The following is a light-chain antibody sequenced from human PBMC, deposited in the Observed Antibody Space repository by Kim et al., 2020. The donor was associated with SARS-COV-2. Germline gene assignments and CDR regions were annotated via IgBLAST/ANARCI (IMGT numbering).Light chain of an antibody. CDR2: QDS. V-gene: IGLV3-1*01. CDR1: KLGDKY. J-gene: IGLJ1*01. Sequence: VSQGQTASITSTGDKLGDKYACWYQQKPGQSPVLVIYQDSKRPSGIPERFSGSNSGNTATLTISGTQAMDEADYYCQAWDSSTYVFGTGTKVTVL. CDR3: QAWDSSTYV.